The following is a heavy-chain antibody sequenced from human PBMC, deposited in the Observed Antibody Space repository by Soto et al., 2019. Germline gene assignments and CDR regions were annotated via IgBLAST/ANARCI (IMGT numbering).Heavy chain of an antibody. Sequence: SVKVSCKASGYPFTSYGISWVRQSPGQGLEWMGWISAYNSHTNYAQKLQSRVTMTTAASTSTAYMELRSLRSDDTAVYYCARDGSMVRGVIAPAFDYWGQGTLVTAPQ. D-gene: IGHD3-10*01. CDR3: ARDGSMVRGVIAPAFDY. CDR2: ISAYNSHT. J-gene: IGHJ4*02. V-gene: IGHV1-18*01. CDR1: GYPFTSYG.